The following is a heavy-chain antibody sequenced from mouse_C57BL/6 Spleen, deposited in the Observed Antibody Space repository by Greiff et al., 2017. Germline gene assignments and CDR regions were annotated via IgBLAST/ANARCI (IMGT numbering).Heavy chain of an antibody. CDR2: INYDGSST. CDR1: GFTFSDYY. D-gene: IGHD1-1*01. J-gene: IGHJ4*01. Sequence: EVKLMESEGGLVQPGSSMKLSCTASGFTFSDYYMAWVRQVPEKGLEWVANINYDGSSTYYLDSLKGRFTISRDNAKNNLYLQMGHLKSEDTAMYYCARSDYYYGSSYVGYAMDYWGQGTSVTVSS. CDR3: ARSDYYYGSSYVGYAMDY. V-gene: IGHV5-16*02.